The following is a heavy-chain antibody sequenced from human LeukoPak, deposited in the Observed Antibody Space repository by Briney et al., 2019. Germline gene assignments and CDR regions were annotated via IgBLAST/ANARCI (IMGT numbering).Heavy chain of an antibody. CDR1: GFTFSSYS. J-gene: IGHJ4*02. V-gene: IGHV3-21*01. Sequence: GGSLRLSCAASGFTFSSYSMNWVRQAPGKGLEWVSSISSSSSYIYYADSVKGRFTISRDNAKNSLYLQMNSLRAEDTAVYYCARVGGYSGYEWNDYWGQGTLVTVSS. CDR2: ISSSSSYI. CDR3: ARVGGYSGYEWNDY. D-gene: IGHD5-12*01.